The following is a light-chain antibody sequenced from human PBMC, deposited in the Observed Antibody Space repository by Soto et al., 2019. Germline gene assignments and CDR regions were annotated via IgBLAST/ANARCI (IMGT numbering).Light chain of an antibody. CDR3: CSYADNSRV. CDR1: SSDVGSYIL. V-gene: IGLV2-23*02. J-gene: IGLJ3*02. CDR2: DVS. Sequence: QSVLTQPASVSGSPGQSITISCTGTSSDVGSYILVSWYQQHPGKAPKLIIDDVSKRPSGVSNRFSGSKSGNTASLTISGLQAEDGADYYCCSYADNSRVFGGGTTLTVL.